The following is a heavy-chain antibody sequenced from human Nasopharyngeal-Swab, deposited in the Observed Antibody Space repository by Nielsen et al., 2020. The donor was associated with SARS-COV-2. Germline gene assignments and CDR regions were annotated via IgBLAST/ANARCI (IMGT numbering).Heavy chain of an antibody. V-gene: IGHV3-66*01. D-gene: IGHD6-13*01. Sequence: LSLTCAASGFPVSSNYMNWVRQAPGKGLEWVSVFYSGGSTYHADSVKGRFTISRDNSKNTLYLQMNSLRAEDTAIYYCARGRQWAAAGDDALDIWGQGTMVTVSS. CDR1: GFPVSSNY. J-gene: IGHJ3*02. CDR2: FYSGGST. CDR3: ARGRQWAAAGDDALDI.